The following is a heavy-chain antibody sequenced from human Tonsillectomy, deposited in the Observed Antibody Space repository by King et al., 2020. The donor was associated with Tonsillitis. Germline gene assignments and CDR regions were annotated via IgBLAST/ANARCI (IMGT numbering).Heavy chain of an antibody. J-gene: IGHJ4*02. CDR2: LYPSGPT. CDR3: ARNRDYGDYVDF. V-gene: IGHV4-31*03. D-gene: IGHD4-17*01. CDR1: GDSLTSGGYF. Sequence: VQLQESGPGLVRPSQTLSLICSVSGDSLTSGGYFCSWIRQHPDKGLEWIGSLYPSGPTFHTPSLRSRLFMSVDTSKNQFSLRLTSVTAADTAVYYCARNRDYGDYVDFWGQGTLVAVSS.